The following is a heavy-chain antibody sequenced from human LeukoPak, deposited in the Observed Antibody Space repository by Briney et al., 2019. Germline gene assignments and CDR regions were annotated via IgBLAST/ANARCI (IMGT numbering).Heavy chain of an antibody. Sequence: ASVKVSCKASGYTFTSYYMHWVRQAPGQGLEWMGIINPSGGSTSYAQKFQGRVTMTRDTSTSTVYMELSSLRSEDTAVYYCARRASGDYGVPHSGDWYFDLWGRGTLVTVSS. CDR3: ARRASGDYGVPHSGDWYFDL. J-gene: IGHJ2*01. CDR2: INPSGGST. V-gene: IGHV1-46*01. D-gene: IGHD4-17*01. CDR1: GYTFTSYY.